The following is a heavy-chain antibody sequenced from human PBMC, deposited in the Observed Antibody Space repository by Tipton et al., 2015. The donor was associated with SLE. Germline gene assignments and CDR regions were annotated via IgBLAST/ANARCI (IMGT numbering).Heavy chain of an antibody. J-gene: IGHJ4*02. CDR1: GFTFSDYY. Sequence: SLRLSCAASGFTFSDYYMSWIRQAPGKGLEWVANIKQDGSEKYYVDSVKGRFTISRDNAKNSLYLQMNSLRAEDTAVYYCARGTAMVMNYWGQGTLVTVSS. CDR2: IKQDGSEK. D-gene: IGHD5-18*01. V-gene: IGHV3-7*03. CDR3: ARGTAMVMNY.